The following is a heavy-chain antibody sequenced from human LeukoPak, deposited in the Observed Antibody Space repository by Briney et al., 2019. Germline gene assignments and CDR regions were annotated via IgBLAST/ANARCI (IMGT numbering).Heavy chain of an antibody. V-gene: IGHV2-5*02. CDR2: IYWDGDK. J-gene: IGHJ4*02. CDR3: ARIQSDSYGRYYFDY. D-gene: IGHD5-18*01. Sequence: ESGPTLVKPTQALTLTCTFSGFSLTTRGVGVGWIRQPPGKALEWLAVIYWDGDKRYSTSLKTRLTISKDTSKNQVVLTMTNMDPVDTATYYCARIQSDSYGRYYFDYWDQGTLVTASS. CDR1: GFSLTTRGVG.